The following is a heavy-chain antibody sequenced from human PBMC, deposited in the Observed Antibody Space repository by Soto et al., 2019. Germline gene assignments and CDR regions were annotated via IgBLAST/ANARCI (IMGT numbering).Heavy chain of an antibody. D-gene: IGHD6-19*01. CDR3: ARDRIAVAATRRCNYYYYGLDV. CDR2: LNSDGTYA. Sequence: TGGSLRLSCAASGFNFSGYWMHWVRQAPGKGLVWVSRLNSDGTYASSADSVKGRCTISRDNAKNTLYLQLNSLRAEDTAVYYCARDRIAVAATRRCNYYYYGLDVWGQGTTVTVSS. V-gene: IGHV3-74*01. CDR1: GFNFSGYW. J-gene: IGHJ6*02.